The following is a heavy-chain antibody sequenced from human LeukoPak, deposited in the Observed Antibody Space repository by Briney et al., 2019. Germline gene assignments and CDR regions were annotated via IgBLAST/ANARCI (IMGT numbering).Heavy chain of an antibody. Sequence: ASVKVSCKASGYTFTGYYMHWVRQAPGQGLEWMGRINPNSGGTNYAQKFQGRVTMTRDTSISTAYMELSRLRSDDTAAYYCANLLAVADNANWFDPWGQGTLVTVSS. CDR3: ANLLAVADNANWFDP. J-gene: IGHJ5*02. V-gene: IGHV1-2*06. CDR2: INPNSGGT. CDR1: GYTFTGYY. D-gene: IGHD6-19*01.